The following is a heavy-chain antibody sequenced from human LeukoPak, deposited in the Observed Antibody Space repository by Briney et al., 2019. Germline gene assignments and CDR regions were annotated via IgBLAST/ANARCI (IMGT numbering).Heavy chain of an antibody. Sequence: SETLSLTCTVSGGSISSSSYYWGWIRQPPGKGLEWIGEIIDTGSTKYNSSLKSRVTISVDTSKNEFSLNLTSVTAADTAIYYCARGLASGYPPIPFDYWGQGTLVTVSS. J-gene: IGHJ4*02. CDR1: GGSISSSSYY. D-gene: IGHD3-3*01. CDR2: IIDTGST. CDR3: ARGLASGYPPIPFDY. V-gene: IGHV4-39*07.